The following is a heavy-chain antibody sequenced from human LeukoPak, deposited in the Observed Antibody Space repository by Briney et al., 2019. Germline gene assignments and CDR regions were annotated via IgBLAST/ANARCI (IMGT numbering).Heavy chain of an antibody. D-gene: IGHD6-13*01. CDR3: AKDIRSSSGLDAFDI. CDR1: GLTFDDYA. Sequence: GGSLKLSCAASGLTFDDYAMHWVRQAPGKGLEWVSGISWNSGSIGYADSVKGRFTISRDNAKNSLYLQMNSLRAEDTALYYCAKDIRSSSGLDAFDIWGQGTMVTVSS. V-gene: IGHV3-9*01. J-gene: IGHJ3*02. CDR2: ISWNSGSI.